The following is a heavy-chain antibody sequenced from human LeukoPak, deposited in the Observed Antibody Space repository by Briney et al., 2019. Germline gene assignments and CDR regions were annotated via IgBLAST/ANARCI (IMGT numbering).Heavy chain of an antibody. CDR1: GFTFSSYA. V-gene: IGHV3-23*01. Sequence: GGSLRLSCAASGFTFSSYAMSWVRQAPGEGLEWVSAISGSGGSTYYADSVKGRFTISRDNSKNTLYLQMNSLRAEDTAVYYCAKGDYDILTGYYPVDYWGQGTLVTVSS. CDR2: ISGSGGST. CDR3: AKGDYDILTGYYPVDY. J-gene: IGHJ4*02. D-gene: IGHD3-9*01.